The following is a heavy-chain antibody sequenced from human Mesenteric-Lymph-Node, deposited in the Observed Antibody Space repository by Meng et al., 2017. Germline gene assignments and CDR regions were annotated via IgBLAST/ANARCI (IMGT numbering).Heavy chain of an antibody. CDR3: AKDPRFGIAAPDTY. D-gene: IGHD6-13*01. Sequence: GESLKISCAASGFIFSTYAMNWVRQSPGKGLEWVSAIRYSGEKTYYADSVKGRFTISRDNSKNTLYLQMNSLRDDDTAVYYCAKDPRFGIAAPDTYWGQGTLVTVSS. CDR1: GFIFSTYA. V-gene: IGHV3-23*01. J-gene: IGHJ4*02. CDR2: IRYSGEKT.